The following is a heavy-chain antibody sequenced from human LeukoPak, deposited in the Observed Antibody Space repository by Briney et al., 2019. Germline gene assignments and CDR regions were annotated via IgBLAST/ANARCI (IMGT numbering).Heavy chain of an antibody. J-gene: IGHJ5*02. CDR2: ISGSGGIT. V-gene: IGHV3-23*01. Sequence: GGSLRLSCAASGFTFSTYAMSWVRLAPGKGLEWVSGISGSGGITYLADSVKGRFTISRDNSKNTLYLQMNSLRLEDTAVYYCARDSESDLWGQGALVTVSS. D-gene: IGHD6-19*01. CDR1: GFTFSTYA. CDR3: ARDSESDL.